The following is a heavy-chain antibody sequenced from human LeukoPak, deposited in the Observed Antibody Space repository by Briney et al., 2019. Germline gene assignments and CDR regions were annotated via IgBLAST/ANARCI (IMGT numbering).Heavy chain of an antibody. Sequence: SETLSLTCAVYGASFSDYYWSWIRQPPGKGLEWIGEINHSGSTNYNPSLKSRVTISIDTSKNQFSLKLSSVTAADTAVYYCARDRGRGYYGSGSHLFDYWGQGTLVTVSS. CDR3: ARDRGRGYYGSGSHLFDY. CDR2: INHSGST. CDR1: GASFSDYY. D-gene: IGHD3-10*01. J-gene: IGHJ4*02. V-gene: IGHV4-34*01.